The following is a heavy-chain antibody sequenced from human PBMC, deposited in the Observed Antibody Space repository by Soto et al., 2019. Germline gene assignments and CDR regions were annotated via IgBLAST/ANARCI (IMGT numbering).Heavy chain of an antibody. Sequence: GGSLRLSCAASGFTFSSYAMSWVRQAPGKGLEWVSAISGSGGSTYYADSVKGRFTISRDNSKNTLYLQMNSLRAEDTAVYYCVKMGPIDYYYYMDFWGKGSTVPVSS. V-gene: IGHV3-23*01. CDR2: ISGSGGST. J-gene: IGHJ6*03. CDR1: GFTFSSYA. CDR3: VKMGPIDYYYYMDF.